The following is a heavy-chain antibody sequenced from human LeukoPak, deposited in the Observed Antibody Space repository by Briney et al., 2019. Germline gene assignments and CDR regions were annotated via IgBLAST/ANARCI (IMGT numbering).Heavy chain of an antibody. CDR2: IYYSGST. CDR1: VGSISSSSYS. CDR3: AGTDYYDSSVNAFDI. V-gene: IGHV4-39*07. D-gene: IGHD3-22*01. J-gene: IGHJ3*02. Sequence: KPSETLSLTCTVSVGSISSSSYSWGWIRQPPGKGLEWIGSIYYSGSTNYNPSLKSRVTISVDTSKNQFSLKLSSVTAADTAVYYCAGTDYYDSSVNAFDIWGQGTMVTVSS.